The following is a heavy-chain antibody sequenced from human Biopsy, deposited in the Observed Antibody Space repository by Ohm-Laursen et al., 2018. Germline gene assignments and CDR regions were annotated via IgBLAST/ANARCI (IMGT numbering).Heavy chain of an antibody. CDR1: GYNFNSYG. Sequence: ASVKVSCKASGYNFNSYGISWVRQAPGQGLEWMGRISGYNGNTLYAQKFQHRVTMTTDTSTSTAYMEPRSLTSDDTAVYYCARISITRLLDYWGQGTLVTVSS. D-gene: IGHD3-3*01. J-gene: IGHJ4*02. CDR2: ISGYNGNT. V-gene: IGHV1-18*01. CDR3: ARISITRLLDY.